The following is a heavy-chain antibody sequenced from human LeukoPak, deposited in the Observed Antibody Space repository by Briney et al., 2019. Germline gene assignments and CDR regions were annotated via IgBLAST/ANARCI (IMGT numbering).Heavy chain of an antibody. CDR2: IYYSGST. CDR3: ARDQGSLLGY. D-gene: IGHD1-26*01. Sequence: ASETLSLTCTVSGGSISSYYWSWIRQPPGKGLEWIGYIYYSGSTNYNPSLKSRVTISVDTSKNQFSLKLSSVTAADTAVYYCARDQGSLLGYWGQGTLVTVSS. J-gene: IGHJ4*02. CDR1: GGSISSYY. V-gene: IGHV4-59*12.